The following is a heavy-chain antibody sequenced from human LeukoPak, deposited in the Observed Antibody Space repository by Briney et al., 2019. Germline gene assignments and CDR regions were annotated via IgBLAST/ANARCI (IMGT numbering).Heavy chain of an antibody. V-gene: IGHV3-48*03. CDR2: ISSSGSTI. Sequence: AGGSLRLSCAASGFTFSSYEMKWVRQAPGKGLEWVSYISSSGSTIYYTDSVKGRFTISRDNAKDSLYLQMNSLRAEDTAVYYCARDPGSGYEEHFDYWGQGTLVTVSS. J-gene: IGHJ4*02. CDR1: GFTFSSYE. CDR3: ARDPGSGYEEHFDY. D-gene: IGHD5-12*01.